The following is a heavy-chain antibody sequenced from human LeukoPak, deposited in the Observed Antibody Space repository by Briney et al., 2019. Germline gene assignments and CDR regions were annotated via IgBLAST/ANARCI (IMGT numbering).Heavy chain of an antibody. CDR3: ARGSLALTLDY. Sequence: PGGSLRLXCAASGFTFSSYSMNWVRQAPGKGLEWVSAISNSGEYTLYADSVKGRFTISRDNAKNSLYLQMNSLRAEDTAVYYCARGSLALTLDYWGQGTLVTVSS. CDR1: GFTFSSYS. V-gene: IGHV3-21*01. D-gene: IGHD4/OR15-4a*01. CDR2: ISNSGEYT. J-gene: IGHJ4*02.